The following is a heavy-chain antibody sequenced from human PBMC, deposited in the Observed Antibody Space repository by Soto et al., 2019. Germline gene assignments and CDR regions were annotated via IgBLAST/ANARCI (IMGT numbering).Heavy chain of an antibody. CDR2: ISGSGGST. J-gene: IGHJ4*02. V-gene: IGHV3-23*01. Sequence: GGSLRLSCAASGFTFSSYAMSWVRQAPGKGLEWVSAISGSGGSTYYADSVKGRFTISRDNSKNTLYLQMNSLRAEDTAVYYCAILTNRPGHHRLLWFGELLGAFGYWGQGTLVTVSS. CDR3: AILTNRPGHHRLLWFGELLGAFGY. D-gene: IGHD3-10*01. CDR1: GFTFSSYA.